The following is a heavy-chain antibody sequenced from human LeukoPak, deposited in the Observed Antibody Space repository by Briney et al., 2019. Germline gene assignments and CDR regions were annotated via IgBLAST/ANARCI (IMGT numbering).Heavy chain of an antibody. Sequence: SETLSLTCTVSGGSISSYYWSWTRQPPGKGLEWIGYIYYSGSTNYNPSLKSRVTISVDTSKNQFSLKLSSVTAADTAVYYCARGLYGSGDLEDYWGQGTLVTVSS. V-gene: IGHV4-59*01. D-gene: IGHD3-10*01. CDR3: ARGLYGSGDLEDY. J-gene: IGHJ4*02. CDR2: IYYSGST. CDR1: GGSISSYY.